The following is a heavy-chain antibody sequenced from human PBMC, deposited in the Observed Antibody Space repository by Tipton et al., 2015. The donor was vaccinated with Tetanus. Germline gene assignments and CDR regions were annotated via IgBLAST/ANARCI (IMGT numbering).Heavy chain of an antibody. J-gene: IGHJ4*02. Sequence: TLSLTCTVSGGSVSSGSYYWSWIRQPPGKGLEWIGYIYYSGSTNYNPSLKSRVTISVDTSKNQFSLKLSSVTAADTAVYYCARGGDTAMVTLGYWGQGTLVTVSS. D-gene: IGHD5-18*01. V-gene: IGHV4-61*01. CDR1: GGSVSSGSYY. CDR2: IYYSGST. CDR3: ARGGDTAMVTLGY.